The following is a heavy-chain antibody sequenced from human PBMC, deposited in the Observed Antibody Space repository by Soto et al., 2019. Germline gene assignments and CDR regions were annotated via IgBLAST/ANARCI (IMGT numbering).Heavy chain of an antibody. CDR2: IIPIFGTP. J-gene: IGHJ5*02. CDR1: GGTFSTYT. D-gene: IGHD2-15*01. CDR3: ARGLECRGYCLDKPTWFAP. V-gene: IGHV1-69*06. Sequence: SVKVSCKASGGTFSTYTFSWVRQAPGQGLEWVGRIIPIFGTPYYSQKFQGRVTFTADKSTSTVYMELSSLRSDDTAVYFCARGLECRGYCLDKPTWFAPWGQGTLVTVSS.